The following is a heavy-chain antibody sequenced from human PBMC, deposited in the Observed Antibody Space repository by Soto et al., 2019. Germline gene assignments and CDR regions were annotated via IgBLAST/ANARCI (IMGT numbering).Heavy chain of an antibody. J-gene: IGHJ6*02. V-gene: IGHV1-18*04. CDR1: GYTFTSYG. Sequence: QVPLVQSGAEVKKPGASVKVSCKASGYTFTSYGISWVRQAPGQGLEWMGWISAYNGNTNYAQKLQGRVTMTTDTSTSTAYMELRSLRSDDTAVYYCARTVAGMVGYYYYGMDVWGQGTTVTVSS. CDR3: ARTVAGMVGYYYYGMDV. D-gene: IGHD6-19*01. CDR2: ISAYNGNT.